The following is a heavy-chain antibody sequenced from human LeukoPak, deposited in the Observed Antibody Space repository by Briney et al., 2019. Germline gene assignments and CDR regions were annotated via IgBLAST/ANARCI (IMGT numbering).Heavy chain of an antibody. D-gene: IGHD2-15*01. CDR2: ISGSGGST. V-gene: IGHV3-23*01. CDR1: GFTFSSYA. Sequence: GGSLRLSSAAPGFTFSSYAMSWVRQAPGKGLEWVSAISGSGGSTYYADSVKGRFTISRDNSKNTLYLQMNSLRAEDTAVYYCAKDDYCSGGSCYDYWGQGTLVTVSS. CDR3: AKDDYCSGGSCYDY. J-gene: IGHJ4*02.